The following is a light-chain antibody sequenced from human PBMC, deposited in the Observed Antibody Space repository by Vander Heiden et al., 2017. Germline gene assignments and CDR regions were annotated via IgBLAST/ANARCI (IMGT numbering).Light chain of an antibody. J-gene: IGLJ1*01. CDR3: SSYTSSSTYD. CDR2: DVS. V-gene: IGLV2-14*01. Sequence: QSALTQPASVSGSPGQSITISCTGTSSDVGGYNYVSWYQQHPGKAPKLRIYDVSNRPSGVSNRFSGSKSGNTDSLTISGLQAEDEADYYCSSYTSSSTYDCGTGTKV. CDR1: SSDVGGYNY.